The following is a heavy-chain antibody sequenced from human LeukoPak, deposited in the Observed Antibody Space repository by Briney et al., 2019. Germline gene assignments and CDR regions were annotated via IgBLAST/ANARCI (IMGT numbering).Heavy chain of an antibody. CDR1: GGSISSSSYY. V-gene: IGHV4-39*07. D-gene: IGHD6-13*01. CDR3: ARESYSSSWYGDYFDY. J-gene: IGHJ4*02. Sequence: SETLSLTCTVSGGSISSSSYYWGWIRQPPGKGLEWIGEINHSGSTNYNPSLKSRVTISVDTSKNQFSLKLSSVTAADTAVYYCARESYSSSWYGDYFDYWGQGTLVTVSS. CDR2: INHSGST.